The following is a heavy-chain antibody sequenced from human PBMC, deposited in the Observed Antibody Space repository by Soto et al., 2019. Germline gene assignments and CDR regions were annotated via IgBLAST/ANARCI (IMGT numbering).Heavy chain of an antibody. CDR1: GFSFSSYA. Sequence: QVQLVESGGGVVQPGRSLRLSCAASGFSFSSYAMHWVRQAPGRGPEWVTLISYDGSNKDYADSVKGRVTISRENSKTTLYLQMTSLRSEDTALDDCARPYCSRGRCHRPGWGYFDVWGRGTLVTVAS. D-gene: IGHD2-15*01. CDR3: ARPYCSRGRCHRPGWGYFDV. V-gene: IGHV3-30-3*01. CDR2: ISYDGSNK. J-gene: IGHJ2*01.